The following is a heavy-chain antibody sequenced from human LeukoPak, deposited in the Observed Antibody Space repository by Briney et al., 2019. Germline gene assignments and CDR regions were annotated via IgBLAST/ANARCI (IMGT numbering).Heavy chain of an antibody. V-gene: IGHV1-2*02. D-gene: IGHD3-22*01. J-gene: IGHJ4*02. CDR3: ATYYYDSSGYRDYFDY. CDR1: GYTFTGYY. CDR2: INPNSGGT. Sequence: ASVKVSCKASGYTFTGYYMHWVRQALGQGLEWMGWINPNSGGTNYAQKFQGRVTMTRDTSISTAYMELSRLRSDDTSVYYCATYYYDSSGYRDYFDYWGQGTLVTVSS.